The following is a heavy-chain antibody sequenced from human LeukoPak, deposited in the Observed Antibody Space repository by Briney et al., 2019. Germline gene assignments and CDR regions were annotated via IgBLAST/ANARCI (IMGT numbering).Heavy chain of an antibody. D-gene: IGHD2-2*01. CDR2: INPNSGGT. V-gene: IGHV1-2*02. J-gene: IGHJ4*02. Sequence: VASVKVSCKASGYTFTGYYMHWVRQAPGQGLEWMGGINPNSGGTNYAQKFQGRVTMTRDTSISTAYMELSRLRSDDTAVYYCARGKGYCSSTSCNANFDYWGQGTLVTVSS. CDR3: ARGKGYCSSTSCNANFDY. CDR1: GYTFTGYY.